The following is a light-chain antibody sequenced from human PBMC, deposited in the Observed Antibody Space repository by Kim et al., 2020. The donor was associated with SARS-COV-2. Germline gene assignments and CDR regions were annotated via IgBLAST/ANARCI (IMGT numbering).Light chain of an antibody. V-gene: IGKV3-20*01. J-gene: IGKJ4*01. Sequence: EIVLTQSPGTLSLSPGERAALSCRASQSVSSSQLDWYQQKPGQAPRLLIYGASSRATGIPDRFSGSGSGTDFTLTISRLEPEDFAVYYCHQYGSSPRTFGGGTKVDIK. CDR1: QSVSSSQ. CDR2: GAS. CDR3: HQYGSSPRT.